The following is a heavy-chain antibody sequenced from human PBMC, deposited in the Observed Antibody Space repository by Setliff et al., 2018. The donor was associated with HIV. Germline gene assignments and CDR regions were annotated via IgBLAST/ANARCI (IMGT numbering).Heavy chain of an antibody. CDR2: IYHSGST. V-gene: IGHV4-39*01. CDR3: ARHSGSGYYLIDP. CDR1: GGSISSDDYY. J-gene: IGHJ5*02. Sequence: PSETLSLTCTVSGGSISSDDYYWGWIRQPPGKGLEWIGSIYHSGSTYYNPSLKSRVTISVDTSKNQFSLKLSSVTAADTAVYYCARHSGSGYYLIDPWGQGTLVTVS. D-gene: IGHD3-22*01.